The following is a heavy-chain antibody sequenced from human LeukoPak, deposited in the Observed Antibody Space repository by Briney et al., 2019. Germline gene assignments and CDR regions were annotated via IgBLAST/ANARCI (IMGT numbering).Heavy chain of an antibody. V-gene: IGHV3-7*01. CDR2: LDPSGSQK. CDR3: AIWTSGNF. Sequence: FTSTASGFTSNGAWLNWVRQAPGKGLEWVANLDPSGSQKRYVDSVKGRFTISKDNPGTSLYLEMNSLRAEDTAIYYCAIWTSGNFWGQGTLVTVSS. D-gene: IGHD1-1*01. CDR1: GFTSNGAW. J-gene: IGHJ4*02.